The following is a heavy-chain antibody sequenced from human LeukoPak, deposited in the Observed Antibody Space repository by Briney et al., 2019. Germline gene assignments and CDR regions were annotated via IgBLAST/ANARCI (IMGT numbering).Heavy chain of an antibody. V-gene: IGHV1-46*01. CDR2: ISPSGGST. CDR3: ASADYYDSSGYYPTAY. CDR1: GYTFTSNY. J-gene: IGHJ4*02. Sequence: ASVKVSCKAFGYTFTSNYMHWVRQAPGQGPEWMGVISPSGGSTTYAQKFQGRVTITADESTSTAYMELSSLRSEDTAVYYCASADYYDSSGYYPTAYWGQGTLVTVSS. D-gene: IGHD3-22*01.